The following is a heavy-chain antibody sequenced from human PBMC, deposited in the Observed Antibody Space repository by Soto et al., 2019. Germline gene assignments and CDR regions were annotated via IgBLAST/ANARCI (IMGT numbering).Heavy chain of an antibody. D-gene: IGHD2-2*01. Sequence: GGSLRLSCAASGFTFSSYAMSWVRQAPGKGLEWVSAISGSGGSTYYADSVKGRFTISRDNSKNTLYLQMNSLRAEDTAVYYCAKDAKIVVPAALDAFDIWGQGTMVTVSS. CDR2: ISGSGGST. J-gene: IGHJ3*02. CDR3: AKDAKIVVPAALDAFDI. CDR1: GFTFSSYA. V-gene: IGHV3-23*01.